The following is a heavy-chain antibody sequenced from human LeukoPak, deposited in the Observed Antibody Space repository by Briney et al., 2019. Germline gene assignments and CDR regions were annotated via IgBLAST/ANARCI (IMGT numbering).Heavy chain of an antibody. CDR2: INPNSGGT. Sequence: ASVKVSCKASGYTFTGYYMHWVRQAPGQGLEWMGWINPNSGGTNYAQKFQGRVTMTRDTSISTAYMELSRLRSDDTAVYYWAQSRTYCGGDCYSWAFDIWGQGTMVTVSS. V-gene: IGHV1-2*02. J-gene: IGHJ3*02. D-gene: IGHD2-21*02. CDR1: GYTFTGYY. CDR3: AQSRTYCGGDCYSWAFDI.